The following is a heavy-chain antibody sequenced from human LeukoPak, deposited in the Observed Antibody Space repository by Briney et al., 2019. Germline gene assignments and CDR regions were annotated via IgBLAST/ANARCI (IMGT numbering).Heavy chain of an antibody. D-gene: IGHD6-13*01. V-gene: IGHV4-59*08. CDR3: ARHGIVSWPGYSSSWYAGGNWFDP. CDR1: GGSISSYY. Sequence: SETLSLTCTVSGGSISSYYWSWIRQPPGKGLEWIGYIYYSGSTNYNPSLKSRVTISVDTSKNQFSLKLSSVTAADTAVYYCARHGIVSWPGYSSSWYAGGNWFDPWGQGTLVTVSS. CDR2: IYYSGST. J-gene: IGHJ5*02.